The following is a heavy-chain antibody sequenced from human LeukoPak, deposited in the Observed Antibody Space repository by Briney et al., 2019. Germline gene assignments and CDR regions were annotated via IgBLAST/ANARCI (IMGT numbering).Heavy chain of an antibody. CDR2: IKQDGSEK. CDR1: GFTFRSYW. J-gene: IGHJ4*02. Sequence: GWSLRLSCAASGFTFRSYWMSWVRQAPGTGLEWVANIKQDGSEKYYVDSVKGRFTISRDNAKNSLYLQMNSLRAEDTAVYYCAREYCSGGTCYLPGYWGQGTLVTVSS. D-gene: IGHD2-15*01. V-gene: IGHV3-7*03. CDR3: AREYCSGGTCYLPGY.